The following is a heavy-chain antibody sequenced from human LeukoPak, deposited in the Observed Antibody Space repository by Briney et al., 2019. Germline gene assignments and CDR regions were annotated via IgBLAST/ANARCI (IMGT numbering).Heavy chain of an antibody. CDR1: GGSFSGYY. Sequence: SETLSLTCAVYGGSFSGYYWSWIRQPPGKGLEWIGYIYYSGSTNYNPSLKSRVTISVDTSKNQFSLKLSSVTAADTAVYYCARESIFGPGGYMDVWGKGTTVTVSS. CDR2: IYYSGST. J-gene: IGHJ6*03. CDR3: ARESIFGPGGYMDV. D-gene: IGHD3-3*01. V-gene: IGHV4-59*12.